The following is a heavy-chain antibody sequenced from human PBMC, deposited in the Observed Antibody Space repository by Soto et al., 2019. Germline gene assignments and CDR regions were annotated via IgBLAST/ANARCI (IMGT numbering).Heavy chain of an antibody. J-gene: IGHJ4*02. CDR3: ARGLYYYDSRGYWGY. CDR2: ISGSSGYI. Sequence: PGGSLRLSCAASGFTFSSYSMNWVRQAPGKGLEWVSAISGSSGYIYYADSVKGRFTISRDNAKNSLYLQMNSLRDEDTAVYYCARGLYYYDSRGYWGYWGQGTLVTVSS. D-gene: IGHD3-22*01. CDR1: GFTFSSYS. V-gene: IGHV3-21*01.